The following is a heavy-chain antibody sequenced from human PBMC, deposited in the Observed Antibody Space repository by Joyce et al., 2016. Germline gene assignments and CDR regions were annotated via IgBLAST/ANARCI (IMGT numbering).Heavy chain of an antibody. V-gene: IGHV3-53*01. Sequence: EVQLVQSGGGLIQPGGSLRLSCAASGFTVGHEYMTWVRQAPGKGLEWVSLIYSDGITSDADSVRGRSTISRDSSKNTLYLQRNSLRAEDTAVYYCATPGGSVNYWGQGTLVTVSS. CDR1: GFTVGHEY. D-gene: IGHD3-10*01. J-gene: IGHJ4*02. CDR2: IYSDGIT. CDR3: ATPGGSVNY.